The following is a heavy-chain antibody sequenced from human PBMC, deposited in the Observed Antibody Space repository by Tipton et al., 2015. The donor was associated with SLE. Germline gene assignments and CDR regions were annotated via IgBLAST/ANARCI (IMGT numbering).Heavy chain of an antibody. Sequence: TLSLTCTVSGGSGNSITGHYWSWIRQPPGKGLEWLGYIYYTGSTNYNPSLKSRVTMSVDTSKNQVSLKLSSVTAADTAIYYCARGNQHSGYDSFDYWGQGTVVTVSS. V-gene: IGHV4-61*08. J-gene: IGHJ4*02. CDR3: ARGNQHSGYDSFDY. CDR1: GGSGNSITGHY. CDR2: IYYTGST. D-gene: IGHD5-12*01.